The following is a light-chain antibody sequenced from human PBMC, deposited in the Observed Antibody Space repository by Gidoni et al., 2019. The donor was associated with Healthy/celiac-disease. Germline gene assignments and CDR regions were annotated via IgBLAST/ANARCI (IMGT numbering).Light chain of an antibody. CDR1: QGVSSY. CDR2: DAS. V-gene: IGKV3D-11*01. J-gene: IGKJ2*01. Sequence: EFPWPQSPATLLLSPGERATLSCRASQGVSSYLAWYQQKPGQAPRLLIYDASNRDTGIPARFSGSGSGTDVTLTISSLEPEDIAIYYCQQRSNWQYTFGQGTKLEIK. CDR3: QQRSNWQYT.